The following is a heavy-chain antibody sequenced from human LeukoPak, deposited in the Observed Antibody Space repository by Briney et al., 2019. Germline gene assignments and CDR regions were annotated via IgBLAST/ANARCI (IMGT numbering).Heavy chain of an antibody. D-gene: IGHD3-22*01. J-gene: IGHJ3*02. CDR3: ARASSSADYYDSSHDAFDI. CDR2: IKQDGSEN. CDR1: GFTFSSYW. Sequence: GGSLRLSCAASGFTFSSYWMSWVRQAPGKGLEWVANIKQDGSENYYVDSVKGRFTISRDNAKNSLYLQMNSLRAEDTAVYYCARASSSADYYDSSHDAFDIWGQGTMVTVSS. V-gene: IGHV3-7*03.